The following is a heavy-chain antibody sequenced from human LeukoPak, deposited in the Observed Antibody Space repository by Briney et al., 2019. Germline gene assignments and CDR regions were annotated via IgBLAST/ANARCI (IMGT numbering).Heavy chain of an antibody. CDR2: IYPRDSDT. CDR1: GYNFATYW. V-gene: IGHV5-51*01. D-gene: IGHD2-8*01. CDR3: ARQGATPTNYYYYGLDV. Sequence: GESLKISCKTSGYNFATYWIGWGRHMPGKGLEWMAIIYPRDSDTRYSPSSQGHVTISADRSTNTAYLQWSSLKASDTAIYYCARQGATPTNYYYYGLDVWGQGTTVTVSS. J-gene: IGHJ6*02.